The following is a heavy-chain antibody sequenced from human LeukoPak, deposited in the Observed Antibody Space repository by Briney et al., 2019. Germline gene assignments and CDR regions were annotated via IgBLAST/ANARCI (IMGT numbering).Heavy chain of an antibody. Sequence: PSETLSLTCTVPGGSITSYSWSWIRQPPGKGLEWMAFIYYTGSTNYNPSLKSRVTISVDKSRNQVSLRLSSVTAADTAVYYCARRPDYGDYGFDYWGQGTLVTVSS. J-gene: IGHJ4*02. V-gene: IGHV4-59*01. D-gene: IGHD4-17*01. CDR2: IYYTGST. CDR3: ARRPDYGDYGFDY. CDR1: GGSITSYS.